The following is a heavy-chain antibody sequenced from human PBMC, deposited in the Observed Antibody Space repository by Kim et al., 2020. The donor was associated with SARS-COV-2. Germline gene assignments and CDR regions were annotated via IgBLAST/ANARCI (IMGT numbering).Heavy chain of an antibody. J-gene: IGHJ4*02. D-gene: IGHD2-15*01. Sequence: YPGDCDTSYSPTFQGQVTISADKSISTAYLQWSSLKASDTAMYYCARIGDYWGQGTLVTVSS. CDR3: ARIGDY. V-gene: IGHV5-51*01. CDR2: YPGDCDT.